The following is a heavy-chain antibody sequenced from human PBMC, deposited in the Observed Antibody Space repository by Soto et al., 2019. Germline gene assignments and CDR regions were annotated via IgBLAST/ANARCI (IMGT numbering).Heavy chain of an antibody. Sequence: PSETLSLTCTVSGGSISSGGYYWSWIRQHPGKGLEWIGYIYYSGSTYYNPSLKSRVTISVDTSKNQFSLKLSSVTAADTAVYYCAGATTLYNWFDPWGQGTLVTVPQ. CDR1: GGSISSGGYY. V-gene: IGHV4-30-4*08. D-gene: IGHD5-12*01. CDR2: IYYSGST. CDR3: AGATTLYNWFDP. J-gene: IGHJ5*02.